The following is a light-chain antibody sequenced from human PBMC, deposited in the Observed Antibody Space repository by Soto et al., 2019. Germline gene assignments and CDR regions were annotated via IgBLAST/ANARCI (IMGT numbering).Light chain of an antibody. CDR2: EGS. Sequence: QSVLTQPASVSGSPGQSITISCTGTSSDVGNYNLVSWYQQHPGKAPKLMIYEGSKRPSGVSNRFSGSKSGNTASLTISGLQAEDEADYYCCSYAGSTTFRVLFGGGTKVTVL. CDR3: CSYAGSTTFRVL. CDR1: SSDVGNYNL. V-gene: IGLV2-23*03. J-gene: IGLJ2*01.